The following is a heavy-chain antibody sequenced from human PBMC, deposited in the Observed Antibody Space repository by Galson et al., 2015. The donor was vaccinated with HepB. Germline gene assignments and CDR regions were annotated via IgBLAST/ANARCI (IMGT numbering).Heavy chain of an antibody. CDR1: GYTFTDYY. D-gene: IGHD4/OR15-4a*01. Sequence: SVKVSCKASGYTFTDYYIHWVRQAPGQGLEWVAWINPNNGGTNYAQRFQGRITLTSDTSITTVYMELSRLGSDDTAVYYCTRDLTNVLSPDLWGQGTLVTVSS. V-gene: IGHV1-2*02. CDR3: TRDLTNVLSPDL. J-gene: IGHJ4*02. CDR2: INPNNGGT.